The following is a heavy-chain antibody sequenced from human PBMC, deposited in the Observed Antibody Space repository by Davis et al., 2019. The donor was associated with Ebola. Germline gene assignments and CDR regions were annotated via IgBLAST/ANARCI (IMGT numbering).Heavy chain of an antibody. CDR1: GFTFSSYW. J-gene: IGHJ3*02. V-gene: IGHV3-74*01. D-gene: IGHD1-26*01. CDR2: INSDGSCT. Sequence: GESLKISCAASGFTFSSYWMHWVRQAPGKGLVWVSRINSDGSCTNYADSVKGRFTISRDNAKNTLYLQMNSLRAEDTAVYYCAKFIVGGDAFDIWGQGTMVTVSS. CDR3: AKFIVGGDAFDI.